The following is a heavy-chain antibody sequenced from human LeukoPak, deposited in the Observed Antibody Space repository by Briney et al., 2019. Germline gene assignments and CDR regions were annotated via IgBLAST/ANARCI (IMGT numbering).Heavy chain of an antibody. CDR2: IYISGST. D-gene: IGHD2-2*01. CDR1: GGSISRYY. CDR3: ARGPSIVVVPPCTSVDWFDP. J-gene: IGHJ5*02. V-gene: IGHV4-4*07. Sequence: SETLSLTCTVSGGSISRYYWSWIRQPAGKGLEWIGRIYISGSTNYNPSLKSRVTMSVDTSKNQFSLKLSYVTAADTAVYYCARGPSIVVVPPCTSVDWFDPWGQGTLVTVSS.